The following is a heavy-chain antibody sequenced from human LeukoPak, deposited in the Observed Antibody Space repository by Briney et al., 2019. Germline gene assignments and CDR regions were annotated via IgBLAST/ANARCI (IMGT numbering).Heavy chain of an antibody. CDR1: GGSFSGYY. CDR3: ARGVGPTTAQSTFDY. D-gene: IGHD1-26*01. V-gene: IGHV4-34*01. J-gene: IGHJ4*02. Sequence: SETLSLTCAVYGGSFSGYYWTWIRQPPGKGLEWIGEINHSGSTNYNPSLKSRVTISVDTSKSQFYLHLTSVTAADTAVYYCARGVGPTTAQSTFDYWGQGALVTVSS. CDR2: INHSGST.